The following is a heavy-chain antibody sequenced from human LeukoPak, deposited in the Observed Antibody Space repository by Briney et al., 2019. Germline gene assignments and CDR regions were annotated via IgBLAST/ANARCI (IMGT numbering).Heavy chain of an antibody. CDR2: IYWDDDK. CDR3: ARSFSTDWSIDY. Sequence: SGPTLVKPTQTLTLTCTFSGFSLSTSGEHVGWIRQPPGKALEWLALIYWDDDKRYSPSLKSRLTNTKDTSKKQVVLTITNMDPVDTATYYCARSFSTDWSIDYWGQGTLVTVSS. J-gene: IGHJ4*02. D-gene: IGHD3-9*01. V-gene: IGHV2-5*02. CDR1: GFSLSTSGEH.